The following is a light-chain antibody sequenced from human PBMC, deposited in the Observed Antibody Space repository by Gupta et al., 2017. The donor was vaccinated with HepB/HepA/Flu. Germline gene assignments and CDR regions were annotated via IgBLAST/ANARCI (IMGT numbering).Light chain of an antibody. Sequence: IVMTQSPATLSVSPGERATLSCRASQSVSSNLAWYQQKPGQAPRLLIYGSSTRATGIPARFSGSGSGTEFTLTISSLQSEDFAVYYCQQYTNWPPSCSFGQGTKLEIK. CDR2: GSS. V-gene: IGKV3-15*01. J-gene: IGKJ2*04. CDR1: QSVSSN. CDR3: QQYTNWPPSCS.